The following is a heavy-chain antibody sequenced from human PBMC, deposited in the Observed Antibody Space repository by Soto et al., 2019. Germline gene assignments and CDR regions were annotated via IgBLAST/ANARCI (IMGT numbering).Heavy chain of an antibody. D-gene: IGHD3-22*01. CDR1: GYTFTGYY. CDR3: ARGNPINPPYYYDSSGYYRNWFDP. V-gene: IGHV1-2*04. Sequence: ASVKVSCKASGYTFTGYYMHWVRQAPGQGLEWMGWINPNSGGTNYAQKFQGWVTMTRDTSISTAYMELSRLRSDDTAVYYCARGNPINPPYYYDSSGYYRNWFDPWGQGTLVTVSS. J-gene: IGHJ5*02. CDR2: INPNSGGT.